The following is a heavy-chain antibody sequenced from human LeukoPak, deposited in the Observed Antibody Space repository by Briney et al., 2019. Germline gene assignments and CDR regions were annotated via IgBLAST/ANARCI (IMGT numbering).Heavy chain of an antibody. CDR1: GFTFSSYE. V-gene: IGHV3-48*03. J-gene: IGHJ3*02. Sequence: GGSLRLSCVASGFTFSSYEMNWVRQAPGKGLEWVSYISSSGSTINYADSVKGRFTISRDNAKNSLYLQMNSLRAEDTAVYYCARDWSVDFDWSLGVEAFDIWGQGTMVTVSS. CDR3: ARDWSVDFDWSLGVEAFDI. CDR2: ISSSGSTI. D-gene: IGHD3-9*01.